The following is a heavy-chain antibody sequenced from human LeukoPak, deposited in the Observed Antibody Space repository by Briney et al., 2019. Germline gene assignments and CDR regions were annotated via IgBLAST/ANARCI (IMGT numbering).Heavy chain of an antibody. CDR3: ARDWNDIGHHLRQESYYYYYGMDV. D-gene: IGHD1-1*01. CDR1: GFTFSSYS. J-gene: IGHJ6*02. V-gene: IGHV3-21*01. Sequence: GGSLRLSCAASGFTFSSYSMNWVRQAPGKGLEWVSSISSSSSYIYYADSVKGRFTISRDNAKNSLYLQMNSLRAEDTAVYYCARDWNDIGHHLRQESYYYYYGMDVWGQGTTVTVSS. CDR2: ISSSSSYI.